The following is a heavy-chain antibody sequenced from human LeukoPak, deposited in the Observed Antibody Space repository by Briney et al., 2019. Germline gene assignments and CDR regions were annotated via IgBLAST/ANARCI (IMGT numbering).Heavy chain of an antibody. Sequence: PSETLSLTCTVSGGSISSGDYYWSWIRQPPGKGLEWIGYIYYSGSTYYNPSLKSRVTISVDTSKNQFSLKLSSVTAADTAVYYCARSTVTTNWYFDLWGRGTLVTVSS. V-gene: IGHV4-30-4*01. D-gene: IGHD4-17*01. CDR1: GGSISSGDYY. CDR2: IYYSGST. J-gene: IGHJ2*01. CDR3: ARSTVTTNWYFDL.